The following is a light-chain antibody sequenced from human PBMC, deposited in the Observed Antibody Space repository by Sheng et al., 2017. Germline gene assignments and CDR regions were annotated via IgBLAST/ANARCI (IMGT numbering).Light chain of an antibody. J-gene: IGLJ2*01. CDR1: ILAKQY. CDR2: KDN. Sequence: SYDLTQPPLVSVSPGQTATITCSGDILAKQYVYWYQQKPGQAPVLIIHKDNEKPSGIPERFSGSSAGATVTLTISGVQAEDEADYYCQSTHSSGSYVIFGGGTKLTVL. V-gene: IGLV3-25*03. CDR3: QSTHSSGSYVI.